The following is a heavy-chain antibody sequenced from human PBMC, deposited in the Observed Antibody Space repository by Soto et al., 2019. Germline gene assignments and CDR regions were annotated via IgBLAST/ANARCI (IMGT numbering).Heavy chain of an antibody. CDR3: ARRNYFDY. V-gene: IGHV3-48*04. Sequence: GGSLRLSCAASGFTFRSYAMSWVRQAPGKGLEWVSDISSSGNTTYYADSVEGRFTISRDNAKNSLYLQMSSLRAEDTAVYYCARRNYFDYWGQGTLVTVSS. CDR1: GFTFRSYA. J-gene: IGHJ4*02. CDR2: ISSSGNTT.